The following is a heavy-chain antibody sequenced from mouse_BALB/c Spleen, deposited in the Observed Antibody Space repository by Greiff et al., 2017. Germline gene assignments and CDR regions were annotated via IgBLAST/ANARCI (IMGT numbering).Heavy chain of an antibody. V-gene: IGHV5-4*02. D-gene: IGHD2-10*02. CDR1: GFTFSDYY. CDR3: ARDRYGNYVMDY. Sequence: EVQVVESGGGLVKPGGSLKLSCAASGFTFSDYYMYWVRQTPEKRLEWVATISDGGSYTYYPDSVKGRFTISRDNAKNNLYLQMSSLKSEDTAMYYCARDRYGNYVMDYWGQGTSVTVSS. J-gene: IGHJ4*01. CDR2: ISDGGSYT.